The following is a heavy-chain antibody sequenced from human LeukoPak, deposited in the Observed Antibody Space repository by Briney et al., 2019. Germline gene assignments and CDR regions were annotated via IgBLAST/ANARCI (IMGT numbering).Heavy chain of an antibody. V-gene: IGHV1-58*02. J-gene: IGHJ6*02. CDR2: IVVGSGNT. D-gene: IGHD4-17*01. CDR3: AAGGYGDTPYYYGMDV. Sequence: TSVKVSCKASGFTFTSSAMQWVRQARGQRLEWIGWIVVGSGNTNYAQKFQERVTITRDMSTSTAYMDLSGLRSEDTAVYYCAAGGYGDTPYYYGMDVWGQGTTVTVSS. CDR1: GFTFTSSA.